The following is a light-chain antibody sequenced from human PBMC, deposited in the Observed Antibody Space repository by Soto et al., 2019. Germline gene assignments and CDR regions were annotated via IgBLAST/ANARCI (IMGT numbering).Light chain of an antibody. CDR1: SRDVGNYNF. V-gene: IGLV2-23*02. CDR2: EVN. CDR3: CSYAGSRTYV. J-gene: IGLJ1*01. Sequence: QSVMTQPASVSGSPGQSITISCTGTSRDVGNYNFVSRFQQHPGKAPKFMIYEVNKRPSGVSTRFSGSKSCNTASLTISGLQADDEADYYCCSYAGSRTYVFGTGTKVTVL.